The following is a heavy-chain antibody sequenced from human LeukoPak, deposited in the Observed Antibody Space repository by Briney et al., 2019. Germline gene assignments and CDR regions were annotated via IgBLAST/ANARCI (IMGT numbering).Heavy chain of an antibody. V-gene: IGHV3-9*01. D-gene: IGHD1-26*01. Sequence: GRSLRLSCAASGFTFDDYAMHWVRQAPGKGLEWVSGISWNSGSIGYADSVKGRFTISRDNAKNSLYLQMNSLRAEDTALYYCAKDNGRYAGHYFDYWGQGTLVTVSS. CDR3: AKDNGRYAGHYFDY. CDR1: GFTFDDYA. CDR2: ISWNSGSI. J-gene: IGHJ4*02.